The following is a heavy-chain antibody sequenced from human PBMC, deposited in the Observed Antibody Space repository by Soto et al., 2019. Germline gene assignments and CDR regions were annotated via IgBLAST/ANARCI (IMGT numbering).Heavy chain of an antibody. CDR3: TSIFEYCANGVCYLVFDY. D-gene: IGHD2-8*01. CDR1: GFTFSGSA. Sequence: PGGSLRLSCAASGFTFSGSAMHWVRQASGKGLEWVGRIRSKANSYATAYAASVKGRFTISRDDSKNTAYLQMNSLKTEDTAVYYCTSIFEYCANGVCYLVFDYWGQGTLVTVSS. CDR2: IRSKANSYAT. V-gene: IGHV3-73*01. J-gene: IGHJ4*02.